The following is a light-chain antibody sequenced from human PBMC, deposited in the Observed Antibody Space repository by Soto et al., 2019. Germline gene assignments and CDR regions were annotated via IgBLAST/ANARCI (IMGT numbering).Light chain of an antibody. CDR3: EQYGSTPLT. J-gene: IGKJ4*01. V-gene: IGKV3-20*01. Sequence: EIVLTQSPGTLSLSPGERATLSCRASQSVANNYLAWYQQKPGQAPRFLIYDASSRATGIPDRFSGSGSGTDFTLTISRLEPEDFAGYYCEQYGSTPLTCGGGTKVEIK. CDR1: QSVANNY. CDR2: DAS.